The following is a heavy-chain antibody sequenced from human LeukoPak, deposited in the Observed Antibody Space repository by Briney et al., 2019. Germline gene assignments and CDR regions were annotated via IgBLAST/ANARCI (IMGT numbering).Heavy chain of an antibody. J-gene: IGHJ6*02. CDR2: ISGSGGST. V-gene: IGHV3-23*01. Sequence: PGGSLRLSCAASGFTFSSYAMSWVRQAPGKGLEWVSAISGSGGSTYYADSVKGRFTISRDNSKNTLYLQMNSLRAEDTAVYYCAKDPDIVVVPAAPYGTDVWGQGTTVTVSS. CDR1: GFTFSSYA. D-gene: IGHD2-2*01. CDR3: AKDPDIVVVPAAPYGTDV.